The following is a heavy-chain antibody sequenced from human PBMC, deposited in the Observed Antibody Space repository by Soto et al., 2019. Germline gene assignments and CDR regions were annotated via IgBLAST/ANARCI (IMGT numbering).Heavy chain of an antibody. J-gene: IGHJ6*02. CDR2: INPSGGST. CDR1: GYTFTSYY. D-gene: IGHD2-2*02. Sequence: GPSVKVSCKASGYTFTSYYMHWVRQAPGQGLEWMGIINPSGGSTSYAQKFQGRVTMTRDTSTSTVYMELSSLRSEDTAVYYCARVYRGYCSSTSCYKYGMDVWGQGTTVTVSS. V-gene: IGHV1-46*01. CDR3: ARVYRGYCSSTSCYKYGMDV.